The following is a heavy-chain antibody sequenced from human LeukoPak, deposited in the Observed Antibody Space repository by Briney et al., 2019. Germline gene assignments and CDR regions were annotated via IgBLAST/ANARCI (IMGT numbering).Heavy chain of an antibody. J-gene: IGHJ3*02. CDR3: ARPHYDGWVGAFDI. D-gene: IGHD3-22*01. CDR2: ISAYNGNT. V-gene: IGHV1-18*01. Sequence: GASVKVSCKASGGTFSNYAISWVRQAPGQGLEWMGWISAYNGNTNYAQKLQGRVTMTTDTSTSTAYMELRSLRSDDTAVYYCARPHYDGWVGAFDIWGQGTMVTVSS. CDR1: GGTFSNYA.